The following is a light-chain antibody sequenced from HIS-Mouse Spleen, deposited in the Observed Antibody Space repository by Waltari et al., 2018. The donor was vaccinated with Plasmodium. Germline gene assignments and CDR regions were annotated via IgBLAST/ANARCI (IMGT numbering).Light chain of an antibody. CDR2: DVS. CDR3: SSYTSSSTLV. Sequence: QSALTQPAPVSGSPGQSITISCTGTSSDVGGYSYVSWYQQHPGKAPKLMIYDVSTRPWVVSNRFAGTKSGNTASLTISELQAEDEADYYCSSYTSSSTLVFGGGTKLTVL. J-gene: IGLJ2*01. V-gene: IGLV2-14*03. CDR1: SSDVGGYSY.